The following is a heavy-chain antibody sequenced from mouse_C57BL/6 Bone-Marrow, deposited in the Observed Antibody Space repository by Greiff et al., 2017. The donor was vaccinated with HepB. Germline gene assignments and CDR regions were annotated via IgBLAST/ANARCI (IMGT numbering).Heavy chain of an antibody. V-gene: IGHV1-72*01. J-gene: IGHJ3*01. D-gene: IGHD2-3*01. CDR3: ARAEESPYGYYVCFAY. CDR1: GYTFTSYW. Sequence: QVQLKQPGAELVKPGASVKLSCKASGYTFTSYWMHWVKQRPGRGLEWIGRIDPNSGGTKYNEKFKGKATLTVDKPSSTAYMQLSSLTSEDSAVYYCARAEESPYGYYVCFAYWGQVTTVTVSA. CDR2: IDPNSGGT.